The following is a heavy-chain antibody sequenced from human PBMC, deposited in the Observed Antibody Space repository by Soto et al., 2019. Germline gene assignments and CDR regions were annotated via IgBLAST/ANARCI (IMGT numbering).Heavy chain of an antibody. V-gene: IGHV4-34*01. Sequence: QVQLQQLGAGLLKPSETLSITCAVYGGSLSGYYWSWIRQPPGKGLEWIGEINHSGSTNYNPSLKSRVTISVDTSKNQFSLKLSSVTAADTAVYYCAGGNDATVTVFDYWGQGTLVTVSS. CDR2: INHSGST. CDR3: AGGNDATVTVFDY. D-gene: IGHD4-17*01. J-gene: IGHJ4*02. CDR1: GGSLSGYY.